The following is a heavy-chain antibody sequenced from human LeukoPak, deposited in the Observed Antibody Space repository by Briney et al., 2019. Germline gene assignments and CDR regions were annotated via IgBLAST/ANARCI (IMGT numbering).Heavy chain of an antibody. D-gene: IGHD2-2*01. CDR2: IDPSDSYT. V-gene: IGHV5-10-1*01. Sequence: GESLKISCKGSGYGFTSYRISWVRQMPGKGLEWMGRIDPSDSYTNYSPSFQGHVTISADKSISTAYLQWSSLKASDTAMYYCASSFQGDCSSTSCYANYWGQGTLVTVSS. CDR3: ASSFQGDCSSTSCYANY. CDR1: GYGFTSYR. J-gene: IGHJ4*02.